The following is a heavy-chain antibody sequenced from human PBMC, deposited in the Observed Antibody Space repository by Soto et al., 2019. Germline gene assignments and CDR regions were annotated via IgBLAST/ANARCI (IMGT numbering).Heavy chain of an antibody. CDR3: ARLGYSSSWLYHDAFAM. J-gene: IGHJ3*02. V-gene: IGHV4-31*03. Sequence: QVQLQESGPGLVKPSQTLSLTCTVSGGSIATGDHYWSWVRQHPGKGLEWIGYIHYSGSAYYKPSLKSRATISVVTSQNQLSLTLGSVTDADSAVYSCARLGYSSSWLYHDAFAMSGQGTLVTVSS. D-gene: IGHD6-13*01. CDR1: GGSIATGDHY. CDR2: IHYSGSA.